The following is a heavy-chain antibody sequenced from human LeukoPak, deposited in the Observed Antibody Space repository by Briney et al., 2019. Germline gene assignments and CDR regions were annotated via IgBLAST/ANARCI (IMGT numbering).Heavy chain of an antibody. CDR2: INHSGST. V-gene: IGHV4-34*01. CDR3: ARGGPYTAHKAVYSDY. Sequence: SETLSLTCAVYGGSFSGYYWSWIRQPPGEGLEWIGEINHSGSTNYNPSLKSRVTISVDTSKNQFSLKLSSVTAADTAVYYCARGGPYTAHKAVYSDYWGQGTLVTVSS. J-gene: IGHJ4*02. D-gene: IGHD3-16*01. CDR1: GGSFSGYY.